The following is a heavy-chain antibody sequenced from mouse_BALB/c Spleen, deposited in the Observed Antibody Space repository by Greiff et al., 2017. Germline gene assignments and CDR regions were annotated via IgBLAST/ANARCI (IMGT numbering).Heavy chain of an antibody. CDR3: ARGHYYHY. Sequence: DVQLQESGPGLVKPSQSLSLTCSVTGYSITSGYYWNWIRQFPGNKLEWMGYISYDGSNNYNPSLKNRISITRDTSKNQFFLKLNSVTTEDTATYCCARGHYYHYWGQGTTLTVSS. CDR2: ISYDGSN. D-gene: IGHD1-2*01. J-gene: IGHJ2*01. CDR1: GYSITSGYY. V-gene: IGHV3-6*02.